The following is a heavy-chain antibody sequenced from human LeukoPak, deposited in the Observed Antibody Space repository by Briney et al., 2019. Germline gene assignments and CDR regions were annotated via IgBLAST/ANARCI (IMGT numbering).Heavy chain of an antibody. CDR1: VDSISSYY. CDR2: IYYSGST. CDR3: ATIGYCTSPSCSNFDY. Sequence: SETLSLTCAVSVDSISSYYWNWIRQPPGKGLEWIGYIYYSGSTDYNPSLKSRVTISVDTSKNQFSLKLTSVTAADSAVYYCATIGYCTSPSCSNFDYWGQGTLVTV. D-gene: IGHD2-2*01. J-gene: IGHJ4*02. V-gene: IGHV4-59*01.